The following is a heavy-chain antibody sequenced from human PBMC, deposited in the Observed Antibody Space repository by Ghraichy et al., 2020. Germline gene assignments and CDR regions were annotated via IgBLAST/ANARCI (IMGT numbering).Heavy chain of an antibody. D-gene: IGHD5-18*01. CDR3: ARSSLGAGYSYGYPRLQPKYYYYGMDV. Sequence: SVKVSCKASGGTFSSYAISWVRQAPGQGLEWMGGIIPIFGTANYAQKFQGRVTITADESTSTAYMELSSLRSEDTAVYYCARSSLGAGYSYGYPRLQPKYYYYGMDVWGQGTTVTVSS. V-gene: IGHV1-69*13. CDR1: GGTFSSYA. CDR2: IIPIFGTA. J-gene: IGHJ6*02.